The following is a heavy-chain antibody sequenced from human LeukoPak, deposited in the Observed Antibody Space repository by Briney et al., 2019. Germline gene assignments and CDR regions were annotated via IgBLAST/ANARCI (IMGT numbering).Heavy chain of an antibody. D-gene: IGHD2-2*01. CDR3: AKGYCISTSCYVDY. CDR1: GFTFSSYA. Sequence: GGSLRLSCAASGFTFSSYAMHWVRQAPGKGLEWVAVISYDGSNKYYADSVKGRFTISRDNAKNSLYLQMNSLRAEDMALYYCAKGYCISTSCYVDYWGQGTLVTVSS. V-gene: IGHV3-30*04. J-gene: IGHJ4*02. CDR2: ISYDGSNK.